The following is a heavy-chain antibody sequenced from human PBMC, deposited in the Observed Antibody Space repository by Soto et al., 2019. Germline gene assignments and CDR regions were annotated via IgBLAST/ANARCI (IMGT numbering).Heavy chain of an antibody. CDR1: GGSISIYY. J-gene: IGHJ6*02. Sequence: SETLSLTCTVSGGSISIYYWSWIRQPPGKGLEWIGYIYYSGSTNYNPSLKSRVTISVDTSKNQFSLKLSSVTAADTAVYYCARHGDYYYYGMDVWGQGTTVTVSS. D-gene: IGHD4-17*01. V-gene: IGHV4-59*01. CDR3: ARHGDYYYYGMDV. CDR2: IYYSGST.